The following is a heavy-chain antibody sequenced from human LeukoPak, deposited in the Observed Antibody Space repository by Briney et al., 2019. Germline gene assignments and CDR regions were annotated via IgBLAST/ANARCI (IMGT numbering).Heavy chain of an antibody. Sequence: GGSLRLSCAASEFTVSTNHMSWVRQAPGKGLEWVSVIYSGGSTYYADSVKGRFTISRDNSKNTLYLQMNSLRAKDTAVYYCARGPYDSSGYRFDYWAREPWSPSPQ. V-gene: IGHV3-66*01. CDR2: IYSGGST. D-gene: IGHD3-22*01. CDR3: ARGPYDSSGYRFDY. J-gene: IGHJ4*02. CDR1: EFTVSTNH.